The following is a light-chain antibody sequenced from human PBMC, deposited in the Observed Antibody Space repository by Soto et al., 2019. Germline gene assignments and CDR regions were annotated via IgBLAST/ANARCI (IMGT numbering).Light chain of an antibody. CDR1: QSVSDNY. V-gene: IGKV3-20*01. CDR2: GAS. J-gene: IGKJ2*02. Sequence: EIVLTHSPGTLSLSPGERATLSCRAGQSVSDNYLAWYQQKPGQAPRLLIYGASIRATGIPDRFSGSGSGTDFILTISRLEPEDCAVYYCQQYGSSPRTFGQGTKLEIK. CDR3: QQYGSSPRT.